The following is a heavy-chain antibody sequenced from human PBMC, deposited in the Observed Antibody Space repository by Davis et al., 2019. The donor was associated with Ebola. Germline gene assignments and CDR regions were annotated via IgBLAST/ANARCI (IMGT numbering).Heavy chain of an antibody. J-gene: IGHJ6*04. CDR2: ISGSGGIT. CDR3: AKSGLSFGVVKYHYGMDV. CDR1: VITFSSYA. V-gene: IGHV3-23*01. Sequence: GESLKISCADSVITFSSYAMTWVRQAPGKGLEWVSSISGSGGITYYAGSVKGRFTISRDNAKNTLYLQLNSLRAEDTAVYYCAKSGLSFGVVKYHYGMDVWGKGTTVTVSS. D-gene: IGHD3-3*01.